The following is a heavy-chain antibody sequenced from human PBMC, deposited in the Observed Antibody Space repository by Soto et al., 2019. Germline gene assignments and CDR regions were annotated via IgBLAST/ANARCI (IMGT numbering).Heavy chain of an antibody. Sequence: SETLSLTCTVSGGSISSGDYYWSWIRQPPGKGLEWIGYIYYSGSTYYNPSLKSRVTISVDTSKNQFSLKLSSVTAADTAVYYCARTPSIVVVPAAIDYWGQGTLVTVSS. J-gene: IGHJ4*02. CDR2: IYYSGST. CDR1: GGSISSGDYY. CDR3: ARTPSIVVVPAAIDY. V-gene: IGHV4-30-4*01. D-gene: IGHD2-2*01.